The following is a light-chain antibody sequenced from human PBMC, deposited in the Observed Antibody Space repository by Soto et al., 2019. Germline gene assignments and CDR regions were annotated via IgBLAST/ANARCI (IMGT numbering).Light chain of an antibody. CDR1: HGVSSSY. Sequence: VLTQSPGTLSVPPGERASLSCRASHGVSSSYVAWYQQKPGQAPRLLIYGASSRATGIPDRFSGSGSGTDFTLTVSRLEPEDFAVYYCQQYGISGTFGQGTKVDI. V-gene: IGKV3-20*01. CDR2: GAS. J-gene: IGKJ1*01. CDR3: QQYGISGT.